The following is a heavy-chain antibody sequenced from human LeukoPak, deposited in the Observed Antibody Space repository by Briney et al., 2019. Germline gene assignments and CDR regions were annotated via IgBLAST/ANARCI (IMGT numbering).Heavy chain of an antibody. CDR1: GYTFTSYG. D-gene: IGHD6-13*01. CDR3: ARDTEREGSSPKYYFDY. J-gene: IGHJ4*02. CDR2: IIPIFGTA. V-gene: IGHV1-69*13. Sequence: SVKVSCKASGYTFTSYGISWVRQAPGQGLEWMGGIIPIFGTANYAQKFQGRVTITADESTSTAYMELSSLRSEDTAVYYCARDTEREGSSPKYYFDYWGQGTLVTVSS.